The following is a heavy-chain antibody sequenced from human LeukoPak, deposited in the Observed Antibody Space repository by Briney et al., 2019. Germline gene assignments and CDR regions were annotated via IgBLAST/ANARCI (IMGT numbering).Heavy chain of an antibody. CDR2: IKSKTDGGTT. D-gene: IGHD2-15*01. V-gene: IGHV3-15*01. CDR1: GFTFSNAW. Sequence: GGSLRLSCAASGFTFSNAWMSWVRQAPGKGLEWVGRIKSKTDGGTTDYAAPVKGRFTISRDDSKNTLYLQMNSLKTEDTAVYYCTTAAVVVAAGCRLFDPWGQGTLVTVSS. CDR3: TTAAVVVAAGCRLFDP. J-gene: IGHJ5*02.